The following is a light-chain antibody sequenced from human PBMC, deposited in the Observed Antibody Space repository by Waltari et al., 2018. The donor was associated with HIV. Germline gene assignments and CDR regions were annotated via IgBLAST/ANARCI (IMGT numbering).Light chain of an antibody. V-gene: IGKV3-11*01. CDR2: DAS. J-gene: IGKJ2*01. CDR3: QQRSNWSYT. Sequence: EIVLTQSPATLSLSPGERATLSCRASQSVSSYLAWYQQKPGQAPRLLIYDASNRATGIPARFSGSGSVTDFTLTISSLEPEDFAVYYCQQRSNWSYTFGQGTKLEIK. CDR1: QSVSSY.